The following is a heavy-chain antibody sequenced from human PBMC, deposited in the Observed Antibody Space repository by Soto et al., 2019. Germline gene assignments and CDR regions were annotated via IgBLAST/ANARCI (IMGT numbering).Heavy chain of an antibody. CDR2: TYHSGNP. V-gene: IGHV4-30-2*01. CDR3: ARESNERDDSYGPDY. Sequence: SGDTISTGGYTWAWIRQPPGKALEWIGHTYHSGNPYYNPSLKSRVIISVDRSKNQFSLKVRSVTAADTAVYYCARESNERDDSYGPDYWGQGTLVTVSS. J-gene: IGHJ4*02. D-gene: IGHD5-18*01. CDR1: GDTISTGGYT.